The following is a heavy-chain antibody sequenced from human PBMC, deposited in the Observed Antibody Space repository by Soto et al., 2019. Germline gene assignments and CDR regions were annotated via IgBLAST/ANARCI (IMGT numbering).Heavy chain of an antibody. J-gene: IGHJ4*02. CDR3: ASDCSNTSCYEAFDY. CDR2: ISYDGSNK. V-gene: IGHV3-30-3*01. D-gene: IGHD2-2*01. CDR1: GFTFSSYA. Sequence: GGSLRLSCAASGFTFSSYAMHWVRQAPGKGLEWVAVISYDGSNKYYADSVEGRFTISRDNSKNTLYLQMNSLRAEDTAVYYCASDCSNTSCYEAFDYWGQGTLVTVSS.